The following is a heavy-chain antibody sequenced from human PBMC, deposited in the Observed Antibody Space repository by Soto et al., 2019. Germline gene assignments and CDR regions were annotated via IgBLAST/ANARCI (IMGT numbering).Heavy chain of an antibody. J-gene: IGHJ6*02. V-gene: IGHV5-10-1*01. Sequence: SSSSYYWGWIRQPPGKGLEWMGRIDPSDSYTNYSPSFQGHVTISADKSISTAYLQWSSLKASDTAMYYCAREPYYYYYGMDVWGQGTTVTVSS. CDR2: IDPSDSYT. CDR3: AREPYYYYYGMDV. CDR1: SSSSYY.